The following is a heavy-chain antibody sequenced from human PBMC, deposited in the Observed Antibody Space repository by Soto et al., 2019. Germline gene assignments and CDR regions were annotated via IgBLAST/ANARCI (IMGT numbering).Heavy chain of an antibody. D-gene: IGHD6-19*01. CDR2: ISGSGDST. CDR1: GFTFISYA. V-gene: IGHV3-23*01. Sequence: GGSLRLSCAASGFTFISYAMSWVRQAPWKGLEWVSGISGSGDSTYYADSVKGRFTISRDNSKNTLYLQMNSLRAEDTAVYYWARGVPGIAVVCTGYCQHCGQGTLVTVCS. J-gene: IGHJ1*01. CDR3: ARGVPGIAVVCTGYCQH.